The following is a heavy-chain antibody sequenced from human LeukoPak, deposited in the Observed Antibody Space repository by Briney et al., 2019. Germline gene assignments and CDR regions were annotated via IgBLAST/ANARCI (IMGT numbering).Heavy chain of an antibody. J-gene: IGHJ6*02. D-gene: IGHD3-10*01. CDR1: GFTFSTCA. CDR2: IHGGGIAT. Sequence: PGGSLRLSCMVSGFTFSTCAMSWVRQAPGKGLEWVSIIHGGGIATYYADSVKGRFIVSRDNSRDTLFLQMNNLRAEDTAIYYCAKGIYNYYYYGVDVWGQGTTVTVSS. CDR3: AKGIYNYYYYGVDV. V-gene: IGHV3-23*01.